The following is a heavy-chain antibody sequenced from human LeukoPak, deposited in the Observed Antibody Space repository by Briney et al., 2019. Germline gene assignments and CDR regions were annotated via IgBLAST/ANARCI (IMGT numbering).Heavy chain of an antibody. D-gene: IGHD3-10*01. V-gene: IGHV4-39*01. J-gene: IGHJ3*02. CDR2: IYYSGST. Sequence: SETLSLTCTVSGGSISSSNYYSGWLRQPPGRGLEWFGRIYYSGSTYYYQSLKSRVTRSVDTSNYHFSLKRSSVTAADTAVYYCARHLLEYGSGSYAAFDIWGQGTMVTVSS. CDR1: GGSISSSNYY. CDR3: ARHLLEYGSGSYAAFDI.